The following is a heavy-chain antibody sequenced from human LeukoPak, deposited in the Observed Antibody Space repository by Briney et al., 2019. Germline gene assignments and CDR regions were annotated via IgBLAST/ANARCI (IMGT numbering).Heavy chain of an antibody. D-gene: IGHD6-13*01. CDR3: ARAGSGWYGLADY. V-gene: IGHV4-4*07. Sequence: SETLSLTCTVSGGSITGYYWTWIRQPAGKGLEWIGRIYTTGNTNYNPSLKSRVTMSVDTSKNQFSPKLSSVTAADTAVYYCARAGSGWYGLADYWGQGTLVTVSS. CDR2: IYTTGNT. J-gene: IGHJ4*02. CDR1: GGSITGYY.